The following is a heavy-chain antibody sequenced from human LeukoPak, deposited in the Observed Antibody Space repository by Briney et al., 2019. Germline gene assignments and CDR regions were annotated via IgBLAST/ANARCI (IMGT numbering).Heavy chain of an antibody. D-gene: IGHD3-3*01. V-gene: IGHV4-34*01. J-gene: IGHJ5*02. CDR1: GGSFSGYY. Sequence: SETLSLTCAVYGGSFSGYYWSWIRQPPGKGLEWIGEINHSGSTNYNPSLKSRVTISVDTSKNQFSLKLSSVTAADTAVYYCARGRGLRFLEWRPSNWFDPWGQGTLVTVSS. CDR2: INHSGST. CDR3: ARGRGLRFLEWRPSNWFDP.